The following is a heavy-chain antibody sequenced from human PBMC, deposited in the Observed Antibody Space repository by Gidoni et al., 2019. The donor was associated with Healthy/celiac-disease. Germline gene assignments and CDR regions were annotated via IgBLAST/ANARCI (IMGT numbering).Heavy chain of an antibody. Sequence: EVQLLESGGGLVQPGGSLRLSCAASGFPFRSYAMSWVRQAPGKGMEWVSAISGSGGSTYYADSVKGRFTISRDNSKNTLYLQMNSLRAEDTAVYYCAGLWRDIVVVPAAPPSVWGQGTLVTVSS. CDR2: ISGSGGST. CDR3: AGLWRDIVVVPAAPPSV. J-gene: IGHJ4*02. CDR1: GFPFRSYA. V-gene: IGHV3-23*01. D-gene: IGHD2-2*01.